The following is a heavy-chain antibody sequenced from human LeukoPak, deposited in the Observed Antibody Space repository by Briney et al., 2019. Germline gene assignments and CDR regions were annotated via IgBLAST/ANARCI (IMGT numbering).Heavy chain of an antibody. CDR3: TRGGSYFEK. Sequence: GGSLRLSCVGSGYDFKRYSMNWVRQAPGKGLEWISYITSSSSSIFYAASVRVRFTISRDNAMNSMYLQMNSLRDEDTAVYYCTRGGSYFEKWGQGSLVTVTS. D-gene: IGHD3-10*01. J-gene: IGHJ4*02. V-gene: IGHV3-48*02. CDR1: GYDFKRYS. CDR2: ITSSSSSI.